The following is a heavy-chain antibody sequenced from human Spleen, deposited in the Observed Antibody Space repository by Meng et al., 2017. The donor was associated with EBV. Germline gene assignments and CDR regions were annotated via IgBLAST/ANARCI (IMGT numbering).Heavy chain of an antibody. CDR2: TFDTGST. J-gene: IGHJ4*02. CDR3: ARGDSFYSGSYFIN. Sequence: EPGSGLLKPSLTLSLTCACSGDSIGSGGYSWSWIRQPPGGGLEWIGSTFDTGSTYYQSSLKGRVSISVDRSKNQFSLKLNSVTAADTAVYYCARGDSFYSGSYFINWGQGSLVTVSS. CDR1: GDSIGSGGYS. D-gene: IGHD3-10*01. V-gene: IGHV4-30-2*01.